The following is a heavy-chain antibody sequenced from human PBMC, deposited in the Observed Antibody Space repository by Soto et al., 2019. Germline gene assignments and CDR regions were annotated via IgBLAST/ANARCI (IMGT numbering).Heavy chain of an antibody. Sequence: EVQLVQSGAEVKKPGATVKISCKVSGYTFTDYYMHWVQQAPGKGLEWMGLVDPEDGETIYAEKVQGRVNITADASADTAYMELSSLRSADTAVYYCATDLGGITGTSSRWSWFDPCGQGTLVTVSS. CDR2: VDPEDGET. CDR1: GYTFTDYY. V-gene: IGHV1-69-2*01. J-gene: IGHJ5*02. CDR3: ATDLGGITGTSSRWSWFDP. D-gene: IGHD1-7*01.